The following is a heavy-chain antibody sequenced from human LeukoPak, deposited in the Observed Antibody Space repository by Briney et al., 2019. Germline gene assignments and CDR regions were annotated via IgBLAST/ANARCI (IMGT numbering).Heavy chain of an antibody. Sequence: SETLSLTCAVSGGSISGYYWNWIRQLPGKGLEWTGYIYYSGSTNYNPSLNSRVTISVDTSKNQFSLKLSSVTAADTAVYYCASSQYYYDSSGYDWGQGILVTVSS. J-gene: IGHJ4*02. V-gene: IGHV4-59*08. CDR3: ASSQYYYDSSGYD. CDR2: IYYSGST. CDR1: GGSISGYY. D-gene: IGHD3-22*01.